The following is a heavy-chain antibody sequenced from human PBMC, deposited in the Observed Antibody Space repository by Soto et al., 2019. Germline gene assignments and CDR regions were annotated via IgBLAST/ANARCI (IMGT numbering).Heavy chain of an antibody. J-gene: IGHJ4*02. CDR2: IYYSGST. CDR1: GGSISSYY. D-gene: IGHD3-16*01. CDR3: ARAWGGWDDY. Sequence: SETLSLTCTVSGGSISSYYWSWIRQPPGKGLEWIGYIYYSGSTNYNPSLKSRVTISVDTSKNQFSLKLSSVSAADTAVYYCARAWGGWDDYWGQGTVVTSPQ. V-gene: IGHV4-59*01.